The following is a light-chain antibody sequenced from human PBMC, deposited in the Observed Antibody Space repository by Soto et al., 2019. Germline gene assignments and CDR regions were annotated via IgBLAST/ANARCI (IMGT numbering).Light chain of an antibody. V-gene: IGLV3-21*02. CDR2: DDS. CDR3: QVWDSSSDRLYV. CDR1: NIGSKS. Sequence: SYELTQPPSVSVAPGQTARITCGGNNIGSKSVHWYQQNPGQAPVLVVYDDSDRPSGIPERFSGSNSGNTATLTISRVEAGDEADYYCQVWDSSSDRLYVFGTGTKV. J-gene: IGLJ1*01.